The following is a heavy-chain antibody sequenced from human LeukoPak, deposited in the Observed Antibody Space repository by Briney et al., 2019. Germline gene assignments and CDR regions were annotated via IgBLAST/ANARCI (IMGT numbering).Heavy chain of an antibody. J-gene: IGHJ6*03. CDR3: ARDPRPSDLVGATILAYYYYYYYMDV. D-gene: IGHD1-26*01. V-gene: IGHV4-39*07. CDR1: GGSISSSSYY. CDR2: IYYSGST. Sequence: SETLSLTCTVSGGSISSSSYYWGWIRQPPGKGLEWIGSIYYSGSTYYNPSLKSRVTISVDTSKNQFSLKLSSVTAADTAVYYCARDPRPSDLVGATILAYYYYYYYMDVWGKGTTVTVSS.